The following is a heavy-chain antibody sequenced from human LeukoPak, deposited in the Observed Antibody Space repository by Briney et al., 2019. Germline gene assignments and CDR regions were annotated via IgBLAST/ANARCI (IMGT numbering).Heavy chain of an antibody. J-gene: IGHJ6*02. CDR2: ISYDGSNK. CDR3: AKDRYYDSSGYPYYYGMDV. Sequence: GRSLRLSCAASGITFRSYGMHWVRQAPGKGLEWVAVISYDGSNKYYADSVKGRFTISRDNSKNTLYLQMNSLRAEDTAVYYCAKDRYYDSSGYPYYYGMDVWGQGTTVTVSS. V-gene: IGHV3-30*18. CDR1: GITFRSYG. D-gene: IGHD3-22*01.